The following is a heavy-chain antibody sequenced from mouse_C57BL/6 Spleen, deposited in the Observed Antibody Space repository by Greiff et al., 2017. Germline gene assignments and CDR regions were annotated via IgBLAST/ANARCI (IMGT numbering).Heavy chain of an antibody. CDR2: INPSTGGT. J-gene: IGHJ2*01. Sequence: VQLQQSGPELVKPGASVKISCKASGYSFTGYYMNWVKQSPEKSLEWIGEINPSTGGTTYNQKFKAKATLTVDKSSSTAYMQLKSLTSEDSAVYYCARGLGRYYFDYWGQGTTLTVSS. CDR1: GYSFTGYY. V-gene: IGHV1-42*01. D-gene: IGHD4-1*01. CDR3: ARGLGRYYFDY.